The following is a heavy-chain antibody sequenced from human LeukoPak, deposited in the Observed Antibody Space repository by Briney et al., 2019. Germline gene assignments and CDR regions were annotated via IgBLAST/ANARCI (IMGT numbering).Heavy chain of an antibody. CDR2: IWYDESEK. CDR1: GFTFRNYG. Sequence: AGGSLRLSCAASGFTFRNYGVHWVRQAPGKGLEWVGVIWYDESEKYYADSVKGRFTISRDNSKNTLYLQMNSLRAEDTAVYYCARGSVGYDFWSGYPEYYFDYWGQGTLVTVSS. D-gene: IGHD3-3*01. J-gene: IGHJ4*02. V-gene: IGHV3-33*01. CDR3: ARGSVGYDFWSGYPEYYFDY.